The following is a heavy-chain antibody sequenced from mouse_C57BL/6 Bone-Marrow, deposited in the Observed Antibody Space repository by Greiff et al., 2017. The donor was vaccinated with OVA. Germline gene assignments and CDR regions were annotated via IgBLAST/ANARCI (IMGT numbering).Heavy chain of an antibody. J-gene: IGHJ1*03. CDR2: INYDGSST. CDR1: GFTFSDYY. D-gene: IGHD1-1*01. CDR3: AREHTTVVADWYFDV. V-gene: IGHV5-16*01. Sequence: EVMLVESEGGLVQPGSSMKLSCTASGFTFSDYYMAWVRQVPEKGLEWVANINYDGSSTYYLDSLKSRFIISRDNAKNILYLQMSSLKSEDTATYYCAREHTTVVADWYFDVWGTGTTVTVSS.